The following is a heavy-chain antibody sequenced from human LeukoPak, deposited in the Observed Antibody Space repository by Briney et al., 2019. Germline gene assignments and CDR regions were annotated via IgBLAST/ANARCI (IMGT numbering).Heavy chain of an antibody. Sequence: ASVKVSCKASGYTFTSYGISWVRQAPGQGLEWMGWISAYNGNTNYAQKLQGRVTMTTDTSTSTAYIELRSLRSDDTAVYYCARDGSGKMDLYDYWGQGALVTVSS. CDR2: ISAYNGNT. CDR3: ARDGSGKMDLYDY. D-gene: IGHD3-10*01. V-gene: IGHV1-18*01. CDR1: GYTFTSYG. J-gene: IGHJ4*02.